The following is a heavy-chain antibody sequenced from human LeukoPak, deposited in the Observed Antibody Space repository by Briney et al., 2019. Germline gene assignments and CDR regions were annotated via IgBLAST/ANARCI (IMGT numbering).Heavy chain of an antibody. D-gene: IGHD2-2*01. CDR2: INHSGST. CDR3: ARVCLGTVPAEFDP. J-gene: IGHJ5*02. CDR1: SGSFSGYY. Sequence: SETLSLTCAVYSGSFSGYYRSWICQPQGKGLEWIGEINHSGSTNYNSSLKSRVTISVDTSKNQFSLKLSSVTAADTAVYYCARVCLGTVPAEFDPWGQGTLVTVSS. V-gene: IGHV4-34*01.